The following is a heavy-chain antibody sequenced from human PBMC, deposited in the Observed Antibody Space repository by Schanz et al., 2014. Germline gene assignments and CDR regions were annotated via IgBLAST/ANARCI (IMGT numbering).Heavy chain of an antibody. Sequence: QVQLVQSGAEVKKPGASVTVSCKASGYDFHIYAYSWVRQAPGQGLEWMGRIIPILGIANYAQKFQGRVTITADRSTSTAYMELSSLRSEDTAVYYCARGYGDSPTDFWGQGTLVTVSS. CDR2: IIPILGIA. CDR1: GYDFHIYA. V-gene: IGHV1-69*04. J-gene: IGHJ4*02. CDR3: ARGYGDSPTDF. D-gene: IGHD4-17*01.